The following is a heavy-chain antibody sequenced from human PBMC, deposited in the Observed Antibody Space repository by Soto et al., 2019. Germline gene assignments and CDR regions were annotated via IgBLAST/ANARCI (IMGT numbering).Heavy chain of an antibody. CDR2: TIPILSVT. D-gene: IGHD2-15*01. V-gene: IGHV1-69*01. J-gene: IGHJ4*03. Sequence: QVQMVQSGAEVKKPGSSVKVSCKTSGGTFGRFSISWVRQAPGQGLEWMGGTIPILSVTNYAQKFQGRVTIIVDETTRTAYIERGSLRSDGTATYYCGSYSQFFSGGSCYPYLGPGNLVTVSS. CDR3: GSYSQFFSGGSCYPY. CDR1: GGTFGRFS.